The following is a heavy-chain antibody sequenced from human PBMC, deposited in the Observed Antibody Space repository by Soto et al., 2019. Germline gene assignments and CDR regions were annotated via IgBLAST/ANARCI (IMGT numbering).Heavy chain of an antibody. CDR3: AIDDDGADMDYYGLDV. CDR1: GGSISFDHYH. D-gene: IGHD4-17*01. CDR2: VHYSGSV. Sequence: QVQLQQSGPGLVKPSQTLSLTCTVSGGSISFDHYHWTWLRQPPGKGLEWSGYVHYSGSVLYNPSRQNRDSLSLVTSNNQFSLKPSSVTAADPALYFWAIDDDGADMDYYGLDVWGQVATVTVSS. J-gene: IGHJ6*02. V-gene: IGHV4-30-4*01.